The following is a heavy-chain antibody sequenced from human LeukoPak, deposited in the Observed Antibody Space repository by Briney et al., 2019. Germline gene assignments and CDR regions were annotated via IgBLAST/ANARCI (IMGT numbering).Heavy chain of an antibody. CDR1: GGSFSGYY. CDR2: INHSGST. V-gene: IGHV4-34*01. D-gene: IGHD3-22*01. CDR3: ARGGPNYYYYDSSGYYLFDY. J-gene: IGHJ4*02. Sequence: PSETLSLTCAVYGGSFSGYYWSWIRQPPGKGLEWIGEINHSGSTNYNPSLKSRVTISVDTSKNQFSLKLSSVTAADTAVYYCARGGPNYYYYDSSGYYLFDYWGQGTLVTVSS.